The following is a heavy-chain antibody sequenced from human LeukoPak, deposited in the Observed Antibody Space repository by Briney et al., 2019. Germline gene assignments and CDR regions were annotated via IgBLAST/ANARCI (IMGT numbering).Heavy chain of an antibody. V-gene: IGHV3-33*01. J-gene: IGHJ4*02. CDR3: ARAGYCSGGSCYGSDY. D-gene: IGHD2-15*01. Sequence: LAGGSLRLSCAASGFTFGSYGMHWGPQAPGKGLEWVAAIWYDGSIQYYADSVKGRFTISRDNSKNTLYLQMDSLRAEDTAVYYCARAGYCSGGSCYGSDYWGQGTLVSVSS. CDR2: IWYDGSIQ. CDR1: GFTFGSYG.